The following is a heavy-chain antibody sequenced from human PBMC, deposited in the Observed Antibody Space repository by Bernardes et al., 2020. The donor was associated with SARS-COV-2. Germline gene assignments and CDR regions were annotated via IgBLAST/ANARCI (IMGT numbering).Heavy chain of an antibody. Sequence: ETLSLTCTVSGGSITSYYWSWFRQPPGKGLEWIGYIYYSGSTNNYNPSLKSRLTISVATSKNQFSLKLTSVTAADTAVYYCARYSSSSQWFDPWGQGTLVTVSS. J-gene: IGHJ5*02. CDR3: ARYSSSSQWFDP. V-gene: IGHV4-59*01. CDR2: IYYSGSTN. D-gene: IGHD6-6*01. CDR1: GGSITSYY.